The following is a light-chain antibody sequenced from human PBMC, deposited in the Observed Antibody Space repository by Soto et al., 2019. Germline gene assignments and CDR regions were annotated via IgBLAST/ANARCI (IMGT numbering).Light chain of an antibody. V-gene: IGLV2-14*01. CDR1: ISDIGVYKY. CDR2: EVS. Sequence: QFVLTQPASVSGSPGQSVTISCTVSISDIGVYKYVSWYQQHPGKAPKLIIYEVSSRPSGVSNRFSGSKSGNTASLTISGLQADDEADYHCGSFTGGITPYVFGTGTKV. J-gene: IGLJ1*01. CDR3: GSFTGGITPYV.